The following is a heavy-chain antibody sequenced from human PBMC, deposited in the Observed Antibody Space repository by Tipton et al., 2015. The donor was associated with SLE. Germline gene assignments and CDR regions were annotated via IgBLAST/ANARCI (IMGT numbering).Heavy chain of an antibody. CDR3: ARHIRIGDAFDI. V-gene: IGHV4-59*08. CDR1: GGPISSYY. J-gene: IGHJ3*02. D-gene: IGHD2-15*01. CDR2: IYYSGST. Sequence: TLSLTCTVSGGPISSYYWSWIRQPPGKGLEWIGYIYYSGSTNYNPSLKSRVTISVDTSKNQFSLKLSSVTAADTAAYYCARHIRIGDAFDIWGQGTMVAVSS.